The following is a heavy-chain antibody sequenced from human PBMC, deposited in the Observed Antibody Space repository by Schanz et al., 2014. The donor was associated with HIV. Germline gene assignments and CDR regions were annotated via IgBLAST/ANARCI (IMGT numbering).Heavy chain of an antibody. V-gene: IGHV3-30*18. Sequence: VQLLESGGGLVQPGGSLRLSCTASGLPFSTYAMSWVRQAPAKGLEWVAVISYDGSIKEYADSVKGRFAISRDNSKNTVYLQMNSLRGEDSAVYYCAKVGRIYSTTWIDHWGQGTLVTVSS. D-gene: IGHD6-13*01. CDR2: ISYDGSIK. J-gene: IGHJ4*02. CDR1: GLPFSTYA. CDR3: AKVGRIYSTTWIDH.